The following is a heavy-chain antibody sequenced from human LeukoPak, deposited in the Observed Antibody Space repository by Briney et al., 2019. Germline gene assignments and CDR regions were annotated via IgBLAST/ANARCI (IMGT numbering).Heavy chain of an antibody. D-gene: IGHD3-22*01. V-gene: IGHV1-69*05. CDR1: GGTFSSYA. CDR2: IIPIFGTA. J-gene: IGHJ5*02. Sequence: SVKVSCKASGGTFSSYAIGWVRQAPGQGLEWMGGIIPIFGTANYAQKFQGRVTITTDESTSTAYMELSSLRSEDTAVYYCARDDGSSGYYHRIWFDPWGQGTLVTVSS. CDR3: ARDDGSSGYYHRIWFDP.